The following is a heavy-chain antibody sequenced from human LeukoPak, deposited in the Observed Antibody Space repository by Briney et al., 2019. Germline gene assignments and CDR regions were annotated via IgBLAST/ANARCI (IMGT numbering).Heavy chain of an antibody. CDR2: ISGSGGST. J-gene: IGHJ4*02. V-gene: IGHV3-23*01. CDR1: GFTFSSFA. CDR3: AKDFGVRHSPNPRVSASDY. D-gene: IGHD3-10*01. Sequence: GGSLRLSCAASGFTFSSFAMSWVRRAPGKGLEWVSAISGSGGSTFYADSVKGRFTISRDSSKNTLYLQMNSLRAEDTAVYYCAKDFGVRHSPNPRVSASDYWGQGPLVTVSS.